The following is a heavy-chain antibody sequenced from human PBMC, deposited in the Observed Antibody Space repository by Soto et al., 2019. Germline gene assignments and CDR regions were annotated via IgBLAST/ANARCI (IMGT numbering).Heavy chain of an antibody. J-gene: IGHJ4*01. CDR1: GYTFTSYY. V-gene: IGHV1-46*01. CDR2: INPSGGST. D-gene: IGHD6-13*01. CDR3: ASPRAGYSSSWYGFDY. Sequence: AASVKVSCKASGYTFTSYYIHWVRQAPGQGLEWMGIINPSGGSTTYAQKFQGRVTMTRDTSTGTVYMELNSLRSEDTAVYYCASPRAGYSSSWYGFDYWG.